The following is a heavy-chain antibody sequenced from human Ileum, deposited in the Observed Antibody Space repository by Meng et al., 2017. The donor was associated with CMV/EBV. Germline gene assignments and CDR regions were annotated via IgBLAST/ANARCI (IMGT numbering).Heavy chain of an antibody. CDR1: GFTFSSYG. J-gene: IGHJ4*02. CDR3: AKGQLYYDFWSGSLLDY. D-gene: IGHD3-3*01. V-gene: IGHV3-30*02. CDR2: IRYDGSNK. Sequence: GESLKISCAASGFTFSSYGMHWVRQAPGKGLEWVAFIRYDGSNKYYADSVKGRFTISRDNSKNTLYLQMNSLRAEDTAVYYCAKGQLYYDFWSGSLLDYWGQGTLVTVSS.